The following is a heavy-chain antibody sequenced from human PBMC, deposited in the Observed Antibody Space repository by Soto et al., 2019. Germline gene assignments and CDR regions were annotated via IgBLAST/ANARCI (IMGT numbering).Heavy chain of an antibody. V-gene: IGHV1-46*01. D-gene: IGHD3-3*01. Sequence: ASVKVSCKASGYTFTSYYMHWVRQAPGQGLEWMGIINPSDGSTSYAQKFQGRVTMTRDTSTSTAYMELRSLRSDDTAVYYCARGKDFGVVIPSKTNWFDPWGQGTLVTVSS. J-gene: IGHJ5*02. CDR2: INPSDGST. CDR3: ARGKDFGVVIPSKTNWFDP. CDR1: GYTFTSYY.